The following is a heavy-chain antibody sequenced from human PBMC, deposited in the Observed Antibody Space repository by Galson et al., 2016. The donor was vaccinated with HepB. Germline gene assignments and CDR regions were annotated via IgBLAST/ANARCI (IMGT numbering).Heavy chain of an antibody. CDR1: GFTFSSYE. D-gene: IGHD2-21*02. V-gene: IGHV3-48*03. CDR2: ISSSGSII. Sequence: SLRLSCAASGFTFSSYEMNWVRQAPGKGLEWVSYISSSGSIIYYADSVKGRFTISRDNAKNSLYLQMNSLRAEDTAVYYCANGAVTAVHWGQGTLVTVSS. CDR3: ANGAVTAVH. J-gene: IGHJ4*02.